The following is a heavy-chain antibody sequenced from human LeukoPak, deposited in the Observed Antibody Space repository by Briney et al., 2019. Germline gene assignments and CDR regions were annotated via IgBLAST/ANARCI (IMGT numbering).Heavy chain of an antibody. CDR1: GGSISSGGYS. V-gene: IGHV4-30-2*01. J-gene: IGHJ4*02. CDR3: ARHSPRGDYYFDY. D-gene: IGHD4-17*01. Sequence: SQTLSLTCAVSGGSISSGGYSWSWIRQPPGKGLEWIGYIYHSGSTYYNPSLKSRVTISVDTSKNQFSLKLSSVTAADTAIYYCARHSPRGDYYFDYWGQGTLVTVSS. CDR2: IYHSGST.